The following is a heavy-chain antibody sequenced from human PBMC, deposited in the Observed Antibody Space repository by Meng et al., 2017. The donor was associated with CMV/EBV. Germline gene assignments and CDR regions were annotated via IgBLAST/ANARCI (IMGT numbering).Heavy chain of an antibody. Sequence: GGSLRPSCAASGFTFSSYWMHWVRQAPGKGLVWVSRINSDGSSTSYADSVKGRFTISRDNAKNTLYLQMNSLRAEDTAVYYCARVVRGGSYLGGDYFDYWGQGTLVTVSS. CDR3: ARVVRGGSYLGGDYFDY. J-gene: IGHJ4*02. CDR2: INSDGSST. V-gene: IGHV3-74*01. CDR1: GFTFSSYW. D-gene: IGHD1-26*01.